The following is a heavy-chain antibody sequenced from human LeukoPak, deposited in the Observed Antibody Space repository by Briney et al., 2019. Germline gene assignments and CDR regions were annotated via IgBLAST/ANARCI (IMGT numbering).Heavy chain of an antibody. V-gene: IGHV1-2*02. CDR1: GYTFTDYY. CDR2: INPNSGGT. D-gene: IGHD1/OR15-1a*01. Sequence: ASVTVSCKASGYTFTDYYVHWVRQAPGQGLEWMGFINPNSGGTKYAQKFQGGVTVTRDTSISTAYMELSGLRSDDTAVYYCARDNKFTYVQGTLDFWGQGTLVTVFS. J-gene: IGHJ4*02. CDR3: ARDNKFTYVQGTLDF.